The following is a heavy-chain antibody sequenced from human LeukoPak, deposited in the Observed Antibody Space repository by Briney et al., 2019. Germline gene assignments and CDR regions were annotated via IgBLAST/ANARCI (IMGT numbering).Heavy chain of an antibody. CDR1: GYTFTSYG. J-gene: IGHJ6*02. D-gene: IGHD6-13*01. CDR3: ARGYSSSWYSPYANYYGMDA. V-gene: IGHV1-18*01. Sequence: GASVKVSCKASGYTFTSYGISWVRQAPGQGLEWMGWISAYNGNTNYAQKLQGRVTMTTDTSTSTAYMELRSLRSDDTAVYYCARGYSSSWYSPYANYYGMDAWGQGTTVTVSS. CDR2: ISAYNGNT.